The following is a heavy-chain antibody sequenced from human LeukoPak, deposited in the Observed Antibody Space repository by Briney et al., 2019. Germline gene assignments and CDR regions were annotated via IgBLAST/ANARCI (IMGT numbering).Heavy chain of an antibody. D-gene: IGHD6-19*01. CDR1: GFTVSRNY. Sequence: GGSLRLSCAASGFTVSRNYMSWVRQAPGKGLEWVSVIYSGGNTYYADSVKGRFTIARDNSKNTLYLQMNNLRAEDTAVYYCARDYSSGHPEGYFDPWGRGTLVTVSS. CDR2: IYSGGNT. J-gene: IGHJ2*01. CDR3: ARDYSSGHPEGYFDP. V-gene: IGHV3-66*01.